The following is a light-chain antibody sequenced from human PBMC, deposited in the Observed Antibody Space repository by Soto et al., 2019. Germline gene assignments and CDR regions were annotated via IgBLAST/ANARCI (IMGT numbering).Light chain of an antibody. CDR2: DAS. V-gene: IGKV3-11*01. J-gene: IGKJ3*01. Sequence: EIVLTQSTGTLSLSPGERATLSCRASQNVSSFLAWYQQKPGQAPRLLIYDASTRATGIPTRFSGSGSGTDFSLTISSLEPEDFAVYFCQPRSNWPSFGPGTKVDI. CDR1: QNVSSF. CDR3: QPRSNWPS.